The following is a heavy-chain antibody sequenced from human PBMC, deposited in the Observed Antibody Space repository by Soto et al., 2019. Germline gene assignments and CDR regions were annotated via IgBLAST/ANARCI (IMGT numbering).Heavy chain of an antibody. CDR1: GFTFSSYG. Sequence: QVPLVESGGGVVQPGRSLRLSCAASGFTFSSYGMHWVRQAPGKGLEWVAVISYDGSNKYYADSVKGRFTISRDNSKTTLYLQMNSLRAEDTAVYYCAKDRPSGSRPYYYGMDVWGQGTTVTVSS. CDR2: ISYDGSNK. V-gene: IGHV3-30*18. D-gene: IGHD1-26*01. J-gene: IGHJ6*02. CDR3: AKDRPSGSRPYYYGMDV.